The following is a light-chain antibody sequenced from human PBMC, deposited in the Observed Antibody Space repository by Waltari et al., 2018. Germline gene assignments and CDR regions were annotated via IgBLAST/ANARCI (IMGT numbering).Light chain of an antibody. V-gene: IGLV3-21*03. CDR2: DNS. CDR3: QVWDSTTDHAI. CDR1: DIGRKN. Sequence: SYVVTQPPSVSLAPGKTATITCGGDDIGRKNVCWYQQRPGQAPVLVVYDNSDRSSGVPERFSGSNSGDTATLTIGRVEVGDEADFYCQVWDSTTDHAIFGGGTKLTVL. J-gene: IGLJ2*01.